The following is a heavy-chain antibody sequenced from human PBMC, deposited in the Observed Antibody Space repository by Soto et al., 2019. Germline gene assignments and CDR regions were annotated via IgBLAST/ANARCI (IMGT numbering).Heavy chain of an antibody. CDR3: ARVAMVRGVIRPGRITHGMAV. Sequence: LSLTCAVYGGSFSGYYWSWIRQPPGKGLEWIGEINHSGSTNYNPSLKSRVTISVDTSKNQFSLKLSSVTAADTAVYYCARVAMVRGVIRPGRITHGMAVWGQGTTVTVSS. CDR2: INHSGST. V-gene: IGHV4-34*01. CDR1: GGSFSGYY. J-gene: IGHJ6*02. D-gene: IGHD3-10*01.